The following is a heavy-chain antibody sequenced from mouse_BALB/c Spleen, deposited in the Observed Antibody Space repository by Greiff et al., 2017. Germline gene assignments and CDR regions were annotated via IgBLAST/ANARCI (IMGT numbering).Heavy chain of an antibody. CDR3: ARQETGSWFAY. J-gene: IGHJ3*01. D-gene: IGHD4-1*01. V-gene: IGHV1-4*01. CDR1: GYTFTSYT. CDR2: INPSSGYT. Sequence: VKLVESGAELARPGASVKMSCKASGYTFTSYTMHWVKQRPGQGLEWIGYINPSSGYTNYNQKFKDKATLTADKSSSTAYMQLSSLTSEDSAVYYCARQETGSWFAYWGQGTLVTVSA.